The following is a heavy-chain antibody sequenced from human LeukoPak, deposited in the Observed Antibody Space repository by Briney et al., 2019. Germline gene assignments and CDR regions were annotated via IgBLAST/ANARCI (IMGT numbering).Heavy chain of an antibody. D-gene: IGHD6-13*01. Sequence: GGSLRLSCAASGFTFSSYAMSWVRQAPGKGLEWVSAISGSGGSTYYADSVKGRFTISRDNSKNTLYLQMNSLRAGDTAVYYCAKAKGRSSWGNWFDPWGQGTLVTVSS. J-gene: IGHJ5*02. V-gene: IGHV3-23*01. CDR3: AKAKGRSSWGNWFDP. CDR2: ISGSGGST. CDR1: GFTFSSYA.